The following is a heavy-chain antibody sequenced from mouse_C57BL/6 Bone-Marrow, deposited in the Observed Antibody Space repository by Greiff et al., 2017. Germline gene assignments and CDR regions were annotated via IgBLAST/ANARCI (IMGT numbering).Heavy chain of an antibody. CDR3: TTHDGYSYYFDY. V-gene: IGHV14-4*01. J-gene: IGHJ2*01. Sequence: EVQLQQSGAELVRPGASVKLSCTASGFNIKDDYMHWVKQRPEQGLEWIGWIDPENGDTEYASKFQGKATITAETSSNTAYLQLRSLTSEDTSVYYCTTHDGYSYYFDYWGQGTTLTVSS. CDR1: GFNIKDDY. CDR2: IDPENGDT. D-gene: IGHD2-3*01.